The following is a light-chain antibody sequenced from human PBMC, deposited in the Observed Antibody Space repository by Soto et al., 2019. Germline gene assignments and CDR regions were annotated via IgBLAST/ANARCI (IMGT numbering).Light chain of an antibody. CDR3: QQYNNWPRT. J-gene: IGKJ3*01. CDR1: QSVSSN. Sequence: EILRTQSPPTQSVSPGERATLSCRASQSVSSNLAWYQQKPGQAPRLLIYGASTRATGIPARFSGSGSGTEFTLTISSLQSEDFAVYYCQQYNNWPRTFGPGTKVDIK. V-gene: IGKV3-15*01. CDR2: GAS.